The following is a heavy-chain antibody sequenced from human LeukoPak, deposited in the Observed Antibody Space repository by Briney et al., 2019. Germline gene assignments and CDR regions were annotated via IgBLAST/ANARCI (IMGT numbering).Heavy chain of an antibody. CDR2: IYYSGGT. V-gene: IGHV4-30-4*01. Sequence: PSETLSLTCTVSGGSISSGDYYWSWIRQPPGKGLEWIGYIYYSGGTYYNPSLKSRVTISVDTSKNQFSLKLSSVTAADTAVYYCARRYYYDSSGYQYYFDYWGQGTLVTVSS. CDR1: GGSISSGDYY. D-gene: IGHD3-22*01. J-gene: IGHJ4*02. CDR3: ARRYYYDSSGYQYYFDY.